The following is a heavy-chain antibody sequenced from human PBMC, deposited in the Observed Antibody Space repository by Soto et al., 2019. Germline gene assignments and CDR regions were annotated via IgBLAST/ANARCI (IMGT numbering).Heavy chain of an antibody. CDR2: ISGSGGST. V-gene: IGHV3-23*01. D-gene: IGHD5-18*01. CDR3: AKDKYSYGPGEFDY. Sequence: LRLSCAASGFTFSSYAMSWVRQAPGKGLEWVSTISGSGGSTFYADSVKGRFTISRDNSKNTLYLQMNSLRAEDTAVYYCAKDKYSYGPGEFDYWGQGTLVTVSS. J-gene: IGHJ4*02. CDR1: GFTFSSYA.